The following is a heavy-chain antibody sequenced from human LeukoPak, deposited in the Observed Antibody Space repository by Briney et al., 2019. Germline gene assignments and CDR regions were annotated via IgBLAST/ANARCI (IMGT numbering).Heavy chain of an antibody. CDR2: IYWSGDE. CDR3: AHRSEGVVATYFDS. J-gene: IGHJ4*02. D-gene: IGHD2-15*01. CDR1: GFSLSTSGVG. V-gene: IGHV2-5*01. Sequence: SGPTLVKPTQTLTLTCTFSGFSLSTSGVGLGWIRQHPGKALEWLALIYWSGDERYRPSLKNRLTITKDTSKNQVVLTMANVDPVDTATYYCAHRSEGVVATYFDSWGQGTLVTVSS.